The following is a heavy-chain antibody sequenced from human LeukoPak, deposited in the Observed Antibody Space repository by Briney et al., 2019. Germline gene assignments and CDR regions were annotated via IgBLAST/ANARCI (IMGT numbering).Heavy chain of an antibody. CDR1: GFTFSSYS. Sequence: TGGSLRLSCAASGFTFSSYSMNWVRQAPGKGLEWVSSISSSSSYIYYADSVKGRFTISRDNAKNSLYLQMNSLRAEDTAVYYCARDEEDPIAVAYAYWGQGTLVTVSS. V-gene: IGHV3-21*01. J-gene: IGHJ4*02. CDR3: ARDEEDPIAVAYAY. CDR2: ISSSSSYI. D-gene: IGHD6-19*01.